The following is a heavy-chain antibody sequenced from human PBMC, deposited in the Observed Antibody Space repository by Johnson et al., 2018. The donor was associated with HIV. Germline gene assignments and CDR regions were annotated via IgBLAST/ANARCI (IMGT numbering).Heavy chain of an antibody. CDR1: GFTFSNAW. J-gene: IGHJ3*02. CDR2: IKSKTDGGTT. D-gene: IGHD3-10*01. CDR3: TGRTGYYGSGSLGPFDI. V-gene: IGHV3-15*01. Sequence: VQLVESGGGVVRPGRSLRLSCAASGFTFSNAWMSWVRQAPGKGLEWVGRIKSKTDGGTTDYAAPVKGRFTISRDDSKNTLYLQMNSLKTEDTAVYYCTGRTGYYGSGSLGPFDIWGQGTMVTVSS.